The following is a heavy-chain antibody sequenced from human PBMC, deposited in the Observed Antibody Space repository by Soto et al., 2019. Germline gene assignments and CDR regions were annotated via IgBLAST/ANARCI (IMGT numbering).Heavy chain of an antibody. Sequence: QVQLVESGGGVVQPGRSLRLSCAASGFTFSSYGMHWVRQAPGKGLEWVAVISYDGSNKYYADSVKGRFTISRDNSKNPLYLKMNSLRAEDTAVYYCAKDMADQWELPRPYYYYGMDVWGQGSTVTVSS. CDR3: AKDMADQWELPRPYYYYGMDV. CDR1: GFTFSSYG. CDR2: ISYDGSNK. V-gene: IGHV3-30*18. D-gene: IGHD1-26*01. J-gene: IGHJ6*02.